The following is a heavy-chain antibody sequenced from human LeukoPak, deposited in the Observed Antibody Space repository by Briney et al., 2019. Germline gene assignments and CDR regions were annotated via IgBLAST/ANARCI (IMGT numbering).Heavy chain of an antibody. V-gene: IGHV1-18*01. CDR2: ISAYNGNT. CDR1: GYTFTSYG. CDR3: ARSKDNRGYDVRHLDY. Sequence: GASVKVSCKASGYTFTSYGISWVRQAPGQGLEWMGWISAYNGNTNYAQKLQGRVTMTTDTSTSTAYMELRSLRSDDTAVFYCARSKDNRGYDVRHLDYWGQGTLVTVSS. J-gene: IGHJ4*02. D-gene: IGHD1-14*01.